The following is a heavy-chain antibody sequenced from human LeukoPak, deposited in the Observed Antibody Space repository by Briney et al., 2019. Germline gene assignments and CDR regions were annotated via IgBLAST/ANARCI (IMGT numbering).Heavy chain of an antibody. V-gene: IGHV1-2*06. D-gene: IGHD2/OR15-2a*01. CDR3: AREMKISRFDAFDI. CDR2: VSPYSGDT. J-gene: IGHJ3*02. Sequence: ASVKVSCKTSGYTFNTYYLHWVRQAPGQGLEWMGRVSPYSGDTTFAQRFQGRVTMTRDTSISTAYMELSRLRSDDTAVYYCAREMKISRFDAFDIWGQGTMVTVSS. CDR1: GYTFNTYY.